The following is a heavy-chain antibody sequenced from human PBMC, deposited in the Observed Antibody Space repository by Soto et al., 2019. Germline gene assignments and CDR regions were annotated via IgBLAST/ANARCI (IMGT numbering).Heavy chain of an antibody. CDR1: GFTFSSYG. CDR2: IWYDGSNK. CDR3: AREMYYYDSSGYLELDY. V-gene: IGHV3-33*01. Sequence: GGSLRLSCAASGFTFSSYGMHWVRQAPGKGLEWVAVIWYDGSNKYYADSVKGRFTISRDNSKNTLYLQMNSLRAEDTAVYYCAREMYYYDSSGYLELDYWGQGTLVTVSS. J-gene: IGHJ4*02. D-gene: IGHD3-22*01.